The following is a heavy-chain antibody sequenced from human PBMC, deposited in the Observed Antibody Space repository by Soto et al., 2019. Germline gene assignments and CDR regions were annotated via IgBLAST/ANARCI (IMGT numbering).Heavy chain of an antibody. CDR2: INPSGGST. J-gene: IGHJ5*02. Sequence: GASVKVSCKASGYTFTSYYMHWVRQAPGQGLEWMGIINPSGGSTSYAQKFQGRVTMTRDTSTGTVYMELSSMRSEDTAVYYCARDSSGQFDPWGQGTLVTVSS. V-gene: IGHV1-46*01. CDR1: GYTFTSYY. CDR3: ARDSSGQFDP. D-gene: IGHD6-19*01.